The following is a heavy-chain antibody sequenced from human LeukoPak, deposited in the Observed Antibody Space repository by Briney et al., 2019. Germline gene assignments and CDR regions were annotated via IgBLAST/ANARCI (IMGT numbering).Heavy chain of an antibody. Sequence: GGSLRLSCVASGLPIADFAMHWVRQAPGKGLEWVSLISGDGVSTFYADSVKGRFSISRDNSKNSLYLEMNSLRTEDAAMYYCAKESGNFDYWGQGTLVAVSS. CDR2: ISGDGVST. J-gene: IGHJ4*02. V-gene: IGHV3-43*02. CDR3: AKESGNFDY. CDR1: GLPIADFA.